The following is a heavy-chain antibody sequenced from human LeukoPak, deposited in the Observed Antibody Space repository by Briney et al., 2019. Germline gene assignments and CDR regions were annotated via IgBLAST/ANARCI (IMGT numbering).Heavy chain of an antibody. D-gene: IGHD2-2*01. CDR2: IYHSGGT. CDR3: ARGRLYCSSTSCSPYGMDV. J-gene: IGHJ6*04. Sequence: SQTLSLTCAVSGGSISSGGYSWSWIRQPPGKGLEWIGYIYHSGGTYYNPSLKSRVTISVDRSKNQFSLKLSSVTAADTAVYYCARGRLYCSSTSCSPYGMDVWGKGTTVTVSS. CDR1: GGSISSGGYS. V-gene: IGHV4-30-2*01.